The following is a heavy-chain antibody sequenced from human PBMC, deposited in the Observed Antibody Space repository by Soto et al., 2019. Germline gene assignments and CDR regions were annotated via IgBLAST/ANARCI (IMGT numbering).Heavy chain of an antibody. Sequence: LRLSCATSGFTFSSYSTNWVRQAPGKGLEWVSYISSSSSTIYYADSVKGRFTISRDNAKNSLYLQMNSLRDEDTAVYYCASLPHGGNPFYYYYGMDVWGQGTTVTVSS. V-gene: IGHV3-48*02. CDR3: ASLPHGGNPFYYYYGMDV. CDR2: ISSSSSTI. J-gene: IGHJ6*02. CDR1: GFTFSSYS. D-gene: IGHD2-15*01.